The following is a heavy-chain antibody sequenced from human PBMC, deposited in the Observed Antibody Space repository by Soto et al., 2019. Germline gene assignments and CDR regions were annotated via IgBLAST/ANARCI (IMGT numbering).Heavy chain of an antibody. D-gene: IGHD3-3*01. V-gene: IGHV1-3*01. CDR3: ARGESGVGDY. CDR1: GYTFTSYA. J-gene: IGHJ4*02. Sequence: ASVKVSCKASGYTFTSYAMHWVRQAPGQRLEWMGWINAGNGNTKCSQKFQDRVTITRDTSASTAYMELSSLRSEDTAVYYCARGESGVGDYWGQGTLVTVSS. CDR2: INAGNGNT.